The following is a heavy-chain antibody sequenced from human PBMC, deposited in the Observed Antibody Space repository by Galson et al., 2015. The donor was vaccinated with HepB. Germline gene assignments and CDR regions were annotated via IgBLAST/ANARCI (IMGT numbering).Heavy chain of an antibody. CDR2: IRFDGSD. CDR3: AKDGGQWLVPLGGNNWFDP. CDR1: GFTFSTYG. D-gene: IGHD6-19*01. Sequence: SLRLSCAASGFTFSTYGMHWVRQAPGRGLEWVAFIRFDGSDKADSVKGRFTISRDNSKNTLYLQMNSLRAEDTAVYYCAKDGGQWLVPLGGNNWFDPWGHGTLVTVSS. V-gene: IGHV3-30*02. J-gene: IGHJ5*02.